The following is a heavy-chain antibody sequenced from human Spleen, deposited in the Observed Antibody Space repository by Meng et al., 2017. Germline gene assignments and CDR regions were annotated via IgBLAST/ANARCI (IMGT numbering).Heavy chain of an antibody. J-gene: IGHJ4*02. CDR3: AKGAYYDNSGYYYFDY. CDR1: GFAVSRNY. CDR2: IYSGGST. V-gene: IGHV3-53*01. D-gene: IGHD3-22*01. Sequence: GGSLRLSCATSGFAVSRNYMNWVRQAPGRGLEWVSLIYSGGSTYYADSVKGRFTISRDDSMHMLYLQMNSLRAEDTAVYYCAKGAYYDNSGYYYFDYWGQGTLVTVSS.